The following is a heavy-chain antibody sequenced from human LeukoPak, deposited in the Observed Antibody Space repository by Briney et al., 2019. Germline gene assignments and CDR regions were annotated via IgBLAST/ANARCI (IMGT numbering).Heavy chain of an antibody. CDR2: INHSFRTA. Sequence: ASVKVSCKACGGSFSGYAISWVRQAAGQGLEWMGRINHSFRTANYAQKFRGRVTITADIVSSTAYMEGNSLTSEDTAAYFCAKQGAARQDYYMDVWGNGTTVIVSS. CDR1: GGSFSGYA. CDR3: AKQGAARQDYYMDV. J-gene: IGHJ6*03. D-gene: IGHD5-18*01. V-gene: IGHV1-69*06.